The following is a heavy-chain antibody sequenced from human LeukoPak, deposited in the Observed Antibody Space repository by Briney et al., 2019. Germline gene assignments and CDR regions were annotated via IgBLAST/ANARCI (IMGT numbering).Heavy chain of an antibody. Sequence: GGSLRLSCAASGITFSSHAMSWVRQAPGKGLEWVSLISGSGGHTYYGDSVKGRFTISRDNSTNRLYLQMNSLRPEDTAVYYYAKGGAATMRDGYNYYYYYMEVWGRGTTVTVSS. CDR1: GITFSSHA. D-gene: IGHD5-24*01. CDR2: ISGSGGHT. J-gene: IGHJ6*03. V-gene: IGHV3-23*01. CDR3: AKGGAATMRDGYNYYYYYMEV.